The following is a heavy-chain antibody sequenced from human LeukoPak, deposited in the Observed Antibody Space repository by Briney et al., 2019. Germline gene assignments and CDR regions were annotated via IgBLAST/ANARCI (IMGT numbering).Heavy chain of an antibody. J-gene: IGHJ4*02. CDR2: IFPSGST. Sequence: SETLSLTCTVSGGSISSYYWSWIRQPPGKGLEWIGSIFPSGSTYYNPSLKSRVTISVDTSKNQFSLKLTSVTAADTAVYYCARSYCSGGSCQYYFDYWGQGTLVTVSS. CDR3: ARSYCSGGSCQYYFDY. CDR1: GGSISSYY. D-gene: IGHD2-15*01. V-gene: IGHV4-4*08.